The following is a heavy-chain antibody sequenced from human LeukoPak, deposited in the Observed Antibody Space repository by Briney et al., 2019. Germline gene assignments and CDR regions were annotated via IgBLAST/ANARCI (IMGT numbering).Heavy chain of an antibody. CDR1: GFTFSSYS. D-gene: IGHD6-13*01. Sequence: PGGSLRLSRAASGFTFSSYSMNWVRQAPGKGLEWVSSISSSSSYIYYADSVKGRFTISRDNAKNSLYLQMNSLRAEDTAVYYCARAVRHGSSLNWFDPWGQGTLVTVSS. J-gene: IGHJ5*02. CDR3: ARAVRHGSSLNWFDP. V-gene: IGHV3-21*01. CDR2: ISSSSSYI.